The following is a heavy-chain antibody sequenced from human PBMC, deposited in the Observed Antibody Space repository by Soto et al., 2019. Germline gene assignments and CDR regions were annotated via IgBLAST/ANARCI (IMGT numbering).Heavy chain of an antibody. J-gene: IGHJ1*01. CDR1: GFTFSSYY. CDR3: VNYYGGAS. Sequence: EVQLVESGGGLVQSGGSLRLSCAASGFTFSSYYLHWVRQAPGKGLVWVSRINNDGSSTTYEDSVKGRFTISRDRANDSQYGELNSLRAEDPAVYYCVNYYGGASWGQGTVVTVSS. V-gene: IGHV3-74*01. CDR2: INNDGSST. D-gene: IGHD2-21*01.